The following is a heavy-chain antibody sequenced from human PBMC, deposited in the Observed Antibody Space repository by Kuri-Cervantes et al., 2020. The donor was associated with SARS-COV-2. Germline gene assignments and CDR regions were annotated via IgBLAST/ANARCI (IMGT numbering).Heavy chain of an antibody. CDR3: ARQGGQLVLHWYFDL. CDR1: GDSISSSSYY. D-gene: IGHD6-6*01. V-gene: IGHV4-39*01. CDR2: VYYSGST. Sequence: SETLSLTCTVSGDSISSSSYYWGWIRQPPGKGLEWIGSVYYSGSTYYNPSLKSRVTISVDTSKNQFSLKLSSVTAADTAVYYCARQGGQLVLHWYFDLWGRGTLVTVSS. J-gene: IGHJ2*01.